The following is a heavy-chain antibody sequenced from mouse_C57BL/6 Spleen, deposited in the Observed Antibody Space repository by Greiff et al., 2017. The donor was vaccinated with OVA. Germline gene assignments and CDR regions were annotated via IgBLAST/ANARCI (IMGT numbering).Heavy chain of an antibody. J-gene: IGHJ3*01. CDR2: ISSGSSTI. V-gene: IGHV5-17*01. CDR1: GFTFSDYG. D-gene: IGHD1-1*01. Sequence: EVQVVESGGGLVKPGGSLKLSCAASGFTFSDYGMHWVRQAPEKGLEWVAYISSGSSTIYYADTVKGRFTISRDNAKNTLFLQMTSLRSEDTAMYYCARPTVVAPFAYWGQGTLVTVSA. CDR3: ARPTVVAPFAY.